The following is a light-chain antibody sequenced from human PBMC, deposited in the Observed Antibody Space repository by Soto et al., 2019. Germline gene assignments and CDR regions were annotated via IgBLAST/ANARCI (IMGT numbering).Light chain of an antibody. J-gene: IGLJ1*01. CDR2: ANN. V-gene: IGLV1-40*01. CDR1: TSNIGAGYH. CDR3: QSYDSSLSGYV. Sequence: QSVLTQPPSVSGAPGQRVTISCTGSTSNIGAGYHVHWYQHLPRTAPKLLIHANNNRPSGVPDRFSGSKSDTSASLAITGLQAEDEADYYCQSYDSSLSGYVFGTGTKVTVL.